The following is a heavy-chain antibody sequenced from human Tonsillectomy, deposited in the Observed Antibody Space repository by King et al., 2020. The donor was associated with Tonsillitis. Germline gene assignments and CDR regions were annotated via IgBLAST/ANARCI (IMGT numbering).Heavy chain of an antibody. D-gene: IGHD4/OR15-4a*01. J-gene: IGHJ4*02. V-gene: IGHV3-74*02. CDR3: AWCLGDD. CDR1: GFTFASYW. CDR2: INSDGSYT. Sequence: VQLVESGGGLVQPGGSLRLSCAASGFTFASYWMNWVRQAPGKGLVWVSLINSDGSYTRYADSVKGRFTISRDNAKNTLYLQMNSLRVEDTAVYYCAWCLGDDWGQGTLVTVSS.